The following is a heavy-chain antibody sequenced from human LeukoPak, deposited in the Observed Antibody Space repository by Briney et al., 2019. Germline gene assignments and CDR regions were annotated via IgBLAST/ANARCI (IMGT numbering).Heavy chain of an antibody. CDR1: GDSLSSNCVT. J-gene: IGHJ5*02. D-gene: IGHD2-2*01. CDR3: ARRLTQYDCFDP. V-gene: IGHV6-1*01. CDR2: TYCWSTWHN. Sequence: SQTLSLTCPISGDSLSSNCVTWNWIRQSPSRGVEWLGRTYCWSTWHNGSVVYVSGRLTGNHDQSTNQFSLHLNSVPPEDTAVYYCARRLTQYDCFDPWGQGILVTVSS.